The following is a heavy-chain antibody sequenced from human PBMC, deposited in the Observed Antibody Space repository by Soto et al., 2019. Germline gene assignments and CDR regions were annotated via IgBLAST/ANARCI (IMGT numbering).Heavy chain of an antibody. CDR2: SIAGKRIT. V-gene: IGHV1-3*01. Sequence: ASVKVYCKASGYTFTSYGTHWVRHARGQRIEWMGLSIAGKRITSYSQKIPGRCTITRDTSASTAYMVLRSLRSEDTAVYNSARAVAVPADFDYWGPGTLVTVSS. J-gene: IGHJ4*02. D-gene: IGHD6-19*01. CDR1: GYTFTSYG. CDR3: ARAVAVPADFDY.